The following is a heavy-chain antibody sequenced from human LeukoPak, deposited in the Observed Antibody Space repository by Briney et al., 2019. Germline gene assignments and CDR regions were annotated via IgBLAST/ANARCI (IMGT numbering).Heavy chain of an antibody. CDR3: ARDTNEEYSSSSDGLAV. D-gene: IGHD6-6*01. J-gene: IGHJ6*02. CDR2: ITPFFGVA. CDR1: GGNFGNYV. V-gene: IGHV1-69*04. Sequence: SVKVSCKASGGNFGNYVIHWVRQAPGQGLEWMGRITPFFGVANYAQAFQDRVTFTADKITNTAYMQISSLKSEDTAVYFCARDTNEEYSSSSDGLAVWGQGTTVTVSS.